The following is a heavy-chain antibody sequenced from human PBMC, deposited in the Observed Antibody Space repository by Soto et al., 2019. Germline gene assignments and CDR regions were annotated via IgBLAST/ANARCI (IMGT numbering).Heavy chain of an antibody. CDR3: ATPPTYSSDASEYFQN. Sequence: SDTLSLTCTVSGGSIRSNYYGVWIRQPPGKGLEWIGSVHYTGNTYYNPSLKSRITMSVDTSKNQFSLRLSSLTAADTAVYFCATPPTYSSDASEYFQNWGQGTLVTVSS. J-gene: IGHJ1*01. V-gene: IGHV4-39*01. CDR1: GGSIRSNYY. CDR2: VHYTGNT. D-gene: IGHD4-4*01.